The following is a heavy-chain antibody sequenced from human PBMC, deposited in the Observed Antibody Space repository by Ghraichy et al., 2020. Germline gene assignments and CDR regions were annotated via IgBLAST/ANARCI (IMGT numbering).Heavy chain of an antibody. CDR2: IYYSGST. J-gene: IGHJ6*02. Sequence: GSLRLSCTVSGGSISSYYWSWIRQPPGKGLEWIGYIYYSGSTNYNPSLKSRVTISVDTSKNQFSLKLSSVTAADTAVYYCARDHWFSSSSGPNYYYYYGMDVWGQGTTVTVSS. V-gene: IGHV4-59*01. CDR1: GGSISSYY. CDR3: ARDHWFSSSSGPNYYYYYGMDV. D-gene: IGHD6-6*01.